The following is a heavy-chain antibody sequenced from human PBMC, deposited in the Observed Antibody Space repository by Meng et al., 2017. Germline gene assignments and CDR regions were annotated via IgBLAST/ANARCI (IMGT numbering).Heavy chain of an antibody. CDR3: ARDRSIAPGGNWFGP. CDR2: ISPIFGTA. J-gene: IGHJ5*02. V-gene: IGHV1-69*05. CDR1: GGTFSSYA. D-gene: IGHD6-6*01. Sequence: SVTVSCKPSGGTFSSYAISWVRQAPGQGLEWMGGISPIFGTANYAQKFQGRVTITTDESTSTAYMELSSLRSEDTAVYYCARDRSIAPGGNWFGPWGQGNP.